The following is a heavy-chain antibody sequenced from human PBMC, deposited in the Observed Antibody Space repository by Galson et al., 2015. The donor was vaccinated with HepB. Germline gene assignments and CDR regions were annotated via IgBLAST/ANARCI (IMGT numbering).Heavy chain of an antibody. CDR3: AKGGGSFSYYFDY. V-gene: IGHV3-23*01. CDR2: ISGSGGTT. J-gene: IGHJ4*02. CDR1: GFTFGNYA. Sequence: SLRLSCAASGFTFGNYAMSWVRQAPGKGLECVSAISGSGGTTYYADSVKGRFTISRDNSKSTLYLQMNSLRAEDTAVYYCAKGGGSFSYYFDYWGQGTLVTVSS. D-gene: IGHD1-26*01.